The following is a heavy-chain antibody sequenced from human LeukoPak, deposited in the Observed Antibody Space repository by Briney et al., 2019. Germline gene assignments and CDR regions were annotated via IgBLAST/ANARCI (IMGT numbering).Heavy chain of an antibody. CDR1: GFTFSSYA. CDR3: ARLSYSYEFDY. J-gene: IGHJ4*02. V-gene: IGHV3-23*01. D-gene: IGHD5-18*01. Sequence: PGGSLRLSCAASGFTFSSYAMSWVRQAPGKGLEWVSIISGSGGSTYSADSVKGRFTISRDNSKNTLYLQMNSLRAEDTAVYYCARLSYSYEFDYWGQGTLVTVSS. CDR2: ISGSGGST.